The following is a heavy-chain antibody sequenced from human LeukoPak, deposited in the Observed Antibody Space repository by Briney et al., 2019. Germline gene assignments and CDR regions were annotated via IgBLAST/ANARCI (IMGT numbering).Heavy chain of an antibody. CDR3: ARIAYDYGDYPAADWYFDL. Sequence: GGSLRLFCAASGFTFSSYAMSWVRQAPGKGLEWVSVISGTTPPGKGLEWVSVFGGNTPTTYYADSIKGRFTISRDNSKNMLYLQMNSLRAEDTAVYYCARIAYDYGDYPAADWYFDLWGRGTLVTVSS. J-gene: IGHJ2*01. D-gene: IGHD4-17*01. CDR2: FGGNTPTT. V-gene: IGHV3-23*01. CDR1: GFTFSSYA.